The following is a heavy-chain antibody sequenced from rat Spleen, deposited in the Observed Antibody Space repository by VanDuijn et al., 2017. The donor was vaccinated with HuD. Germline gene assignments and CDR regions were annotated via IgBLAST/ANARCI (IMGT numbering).Heavy chain of an antibody. Sequence: EVQLVESGGGLVQPGRSLKLSCAASGFTFSDYNMAWVRQAPKKGLEWVATIIYDGSRTYYRDSVKGRFTISRDNAKSSLYLQMDSLRSEDTATYYCATSGGGYFDFWGPGTMVTVSS. CDR3: ATSGGGYFDF. CDR1: GFTFSDYN. J-gene: IGHJ1*01. CDR2: IIYDGSRT. V-gene: IGHV5S10*01. D-gene: IGHD1-1*01.